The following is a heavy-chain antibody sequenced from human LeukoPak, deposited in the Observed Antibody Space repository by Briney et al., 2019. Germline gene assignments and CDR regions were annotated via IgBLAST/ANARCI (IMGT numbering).Heavy chain of an antibody. D-gene: IGHD2-2*01. CDR1: GGSISSSSYY. CDR2: IYYSGST. CDR3: ARHGFLKVPAAIGGPVDY. Sequence: SETLSLTCTVSGGSISSSSYYWGWIHQPPGKGLEWIGSIYYSGSTYYNPSLKSRVTISVDTSKNQFSLKLSSVTAADTAVYYCARHGFLKVPAAIGGPVDYWGQGTLVTVSS. J-gene: IGHJ4*02. V-gene: IGHV4-39*01.